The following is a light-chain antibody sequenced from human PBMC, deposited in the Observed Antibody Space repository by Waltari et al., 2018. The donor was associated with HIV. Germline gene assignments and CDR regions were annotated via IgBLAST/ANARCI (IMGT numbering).Light chain of an antibody. CDR3: ASWDDGLRGHV. J-gene: IGLJ1*01. CDR2: RND. Sequence: QPGLTHPPSVSGTPGQRLTIPCSGNNSTIGRNFVYWYRQVPGTAPPLLVYRNDQRPPGVVDGFSGARSGASASLVIGGRRVDDEGDYYCASWDDGLRGHVFGGGTTVAV. CDR1: NSTIGRNF. V-gene: IGLV1-47*01.